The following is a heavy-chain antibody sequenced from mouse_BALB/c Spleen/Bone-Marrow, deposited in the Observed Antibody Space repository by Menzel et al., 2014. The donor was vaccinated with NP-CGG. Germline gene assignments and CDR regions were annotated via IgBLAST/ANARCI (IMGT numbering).Heavy chain of an antibody. J-gene: IGHJ4*01. CDR2: IDPANGNT. CDR1: GFNIKDTY. V-gene: IGHV14-3*02. CDR3: ARYGRWSYAMDY. Sequence: EVKLQESGAELVKPGASVKLSCTASGFNIKDTYMHWVKQRPEQGLEWIGRIDPANGNTKYDPKFQGKATITADTSSNTAYLQLSSLTSEDTAVYYCARYGRWSYAMDYWGQGTSVTVSS. D-gene: IGHD1-1*02.